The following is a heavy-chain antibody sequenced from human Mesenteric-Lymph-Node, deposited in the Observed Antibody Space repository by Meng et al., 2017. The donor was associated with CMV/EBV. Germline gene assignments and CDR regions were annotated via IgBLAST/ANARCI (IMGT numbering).Heavy chain of an antibody. Sequence: GESLKISCAASGFTFSSSGMHWVRQAPGKGLEWVAFIGLDGSDKHFAESVKGRSTISRDNSKNTLSLQMNSLRADDAAVYYCVRDGSPGGDSWGQGTLVTVSS. D-gene: IGHD2-15*01. CDR3: VRDGSPGGDS. J-gene: IGHJ4*02. CDR1: GFTFSSSG. V-gene: IGHV3-30*02. CDR2: IGLDGSDK.